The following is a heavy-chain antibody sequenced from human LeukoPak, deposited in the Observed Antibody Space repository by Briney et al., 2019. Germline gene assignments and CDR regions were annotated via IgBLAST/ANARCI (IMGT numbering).Heavy chain of an antibody. CDR1: GYSFTSYG. Sequence: ASEKVSCKASGYSFTSYGISWVRQAPGQGLEWMGWISTYNGNTNYEQKFQGRVTMTADTFTRTAYMEMRSLRSDDTAVYYCARGPSYTSSWSTGYYFDYWGQGTLVTVSS. J-gene: IGHJ4*02. CDR2: ISTYNGNT. CDR3: ARGPSYTSSWSTGYYFDY. V-gene: IGHV1-18*01. D-gene: IGHD6-13*01.